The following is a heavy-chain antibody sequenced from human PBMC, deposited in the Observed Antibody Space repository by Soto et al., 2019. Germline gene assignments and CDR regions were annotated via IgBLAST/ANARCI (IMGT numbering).Heavy chain of an antibody. CDR2: IYYSGST. Sequence: SETLSLTCTVSGGSISSGDYYWSWIRQPPGKGLEWIGYIYYSGSTYYNPSLKSRVTISVDTSKNQFSLKLSSVTAADTAVYYCARLRRPNWNDARPYWFDPWGQGTLVTVSS. D-gene: IGHD1-20*01. CDR3: ARLRRPNWNDARPYWFDP. V-gene: IGHV4-30-4*01. CDR1: GGSISSGDYY. J-gene: IGHJ5*02.